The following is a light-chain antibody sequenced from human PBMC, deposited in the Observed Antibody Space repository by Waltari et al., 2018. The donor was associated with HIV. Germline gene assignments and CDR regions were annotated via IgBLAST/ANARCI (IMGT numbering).Light chain of an antibody. J-gene: IGLJ1*01. Sequence: QSALTQPASVSGSPGQSITISCTGTSSDVGGYIYVSWYQQHPGKAPKLIIYEVSNRPSGVSNRFSGSKSGNTAALTISGLQAEDEADYYCSSYTSSSTLVFGTGTKVTVL. V-gene: IGLV2-14*01. CDR3: SSYTSSSTLV. CDR1: SSDVGGYIY. CDR2: EVS.